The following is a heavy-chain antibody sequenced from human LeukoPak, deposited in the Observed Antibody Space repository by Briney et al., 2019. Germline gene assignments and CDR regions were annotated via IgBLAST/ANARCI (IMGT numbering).Heavy chain of an antibody. Sequence: ASVKVSCKASGYTFTSYGISWVRQAPGQGLEWMGWISAYNGNTNYAQKLQGRVTMTTDTSTSTAYMELRSLRSDDTAVYYCARDRFKGVVDSSGYYGRAHFDYWGQGTLVTVSS. CDR3: ARDRFKGVVDSSGYYGRAHFDY. V-gene: IGHV1-18*01. CDR2: ISAYNGNT. D-gene: IGHD3-22*01. CDR1: GYTFTSYG. J-gene: IGHJ4*02.